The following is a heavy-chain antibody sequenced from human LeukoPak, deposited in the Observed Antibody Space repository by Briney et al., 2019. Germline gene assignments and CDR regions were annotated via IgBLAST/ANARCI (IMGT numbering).Heavy chain of an antibody. CDR2: ISSSSSYI. J-gene: IGHJ4*02. D-gene: IGHD4-17*01. V-gene: IGHV3-21*01. CDR3: ARDWTTVTTFDY. CDR1: RFTFSTYT. Sequence: NAGGSLRLSCAASRFTFSTYTMNWVRQAPGKGLEWVSSISSSSSYIYYADSVKGRFTISRDNAKNSLYLQMNTLRAEDTAVYYCARDWTTVTTFDYWGQGTLVTVSS.